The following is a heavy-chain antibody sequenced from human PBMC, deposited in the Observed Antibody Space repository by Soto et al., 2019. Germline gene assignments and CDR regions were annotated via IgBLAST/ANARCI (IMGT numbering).Heavy chain of an antibody. Sequence: PGGSLRLSCEASGFTFSGYWMSWVRQAPGKGLEWVADIKHDGSVQYYVDSVKGRFTISRDNAKKLLYLQMNGLRAEDTALYYCARAPYSNAWYRFDLWGQGTLGTVSS. CDR1: GFTFSGYW. CDR2: IKHDGSVQ. CDR3: ARAPYSNAWYRFDL. D-gene: IGHD4-4*01. V-gene: IGHV3-7*03. J-gene: IGHJ4*02.